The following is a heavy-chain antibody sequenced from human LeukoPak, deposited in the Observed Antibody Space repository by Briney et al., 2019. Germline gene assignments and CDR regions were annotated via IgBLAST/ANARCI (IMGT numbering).Heavy chain of an antibody. CDR2: ISSSGRNI. CDR3: ARCDLVAAIFFEY. D-gene: IGHD5-12*01. Sequence: PGGSLRLSCAASGFNFNGYSMNWVRQAPGNGLEWVSYISSSGRNIYYADSVKGRFTISRDNAKNSVYLQMNSLGAEDTAVYYCARCDLVAAIFFEYWGQGTLVAVSS. V-gene: IGHV3-48*01. CDR1: GFNFNGYS. J-gene: IGHJ4*02.